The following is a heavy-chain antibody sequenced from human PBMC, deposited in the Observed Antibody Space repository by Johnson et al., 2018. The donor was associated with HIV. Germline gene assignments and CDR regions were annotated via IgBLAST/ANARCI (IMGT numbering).Heavy chain of an antibody. Sequence: QVYLVESGGGVVQPGRSLRLSCAASGFTFSSYAMHWVRQAPGKGLEWGAVISYDGSNKYYADSVKGRFTISKDNSKNTLYLQMNSLRAEDTAVYYCARESVALVAFDIWGQGTMVTVSS. CDR3: ARESVALVAFDI. CDR2: ISYDGSNK. D-gene: IGHD6-13*01. V-gene: IGHV3-30*04. CDR1: GFTFSSYA. J-gene: IGHJ3*02.